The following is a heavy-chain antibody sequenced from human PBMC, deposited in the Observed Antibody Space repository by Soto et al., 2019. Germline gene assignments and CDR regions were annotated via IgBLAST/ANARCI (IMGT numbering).Heavy chain of an antibody. V-gene: IGHV1-2*02. D-gene: IGHD3-22*01. Sequence: ASVKVSCKASGYTFTSYYIHWVRQAPGQGLEWMGWINPITGGTNYAPKFQGRVTMTRDTSITTAYMELSRLRSDDTAVYYCARKYYDSSDRDYLDYRRQGTPVTVSS. CDR2: INPITGGT. J-gene: IGHJ4*02. CDR1: GYTFTSYY. CDR3: ARKYYDSSDRDYLDY.